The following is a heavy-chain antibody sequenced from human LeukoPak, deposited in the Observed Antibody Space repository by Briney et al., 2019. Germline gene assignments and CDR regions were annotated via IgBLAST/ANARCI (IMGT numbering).Heavy chain of an antibody. CDR3: ARGADYGDYLDY. CDR1: GFTFSSYA. CDR2: TSYDGSNK. D-gene: IGHD4-17*01. J-gene: IGHJ4*02. Sequence: GGSLRLSCAASGFTFSSYAMHWVRQAPGRGLEWVAVTSYDGSNKYYADSVKGRFTISRDNSKNTLYLQMNSLRAEDTAVYYCARGADYGDYLDYWGQGTLVTVSS. V-gene: IGHV3-30-3*01.